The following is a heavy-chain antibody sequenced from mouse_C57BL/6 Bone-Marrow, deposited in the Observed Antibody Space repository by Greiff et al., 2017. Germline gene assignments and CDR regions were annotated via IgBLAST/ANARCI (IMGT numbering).Heavy chain of an antibody. CDR3: ARPYYSNYWYFDV. D-gene: IGHD2-5*01. Sequence: QVQLKQPGAELVKPGASVKMSCKASGYTFTSYWITWVKQRPGQGLEWIGDIYPGSGSTNYNEKFKSKATLTVDTSSSTAYMQLSSLTSEDSAFYYCARPYYSNYWYFDVWGTGTTVTVSS. J-gene: IGHJ1*03. CDR1: GYTFTSYW. V-gene: IGHV1-55*01. CDR2: IYPGSGST.